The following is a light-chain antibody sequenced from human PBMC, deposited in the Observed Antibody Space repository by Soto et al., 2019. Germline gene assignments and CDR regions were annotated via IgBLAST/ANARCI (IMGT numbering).Light chain of an antibody. J-gene: IGKJ2*01. CDR1: QSVTNNY. V-gene: IGKV3-20*01. CDR3: QQYATSPYT. Sequence: EIVLTQSPGTLSLSPGERVTLSCRASQSVTNNYLAWFQQRPGQAPRLLIYGASSRASGIPDRFRGSGSRTDFTLTISRLEPEDFAVYFCQQYATSPYTFGQGTKLEIK. CDR2: GAS.